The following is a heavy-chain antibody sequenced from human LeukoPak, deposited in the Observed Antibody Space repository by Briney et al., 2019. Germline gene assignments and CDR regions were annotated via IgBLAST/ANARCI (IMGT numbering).Heavy chain of an antibody. V-gene: IGHV3-53*01. CDR2: IYGGGST. J-gene: IGHJ3*02. Sequence: GGSLRLSCEASGFTVSSNYMSWVRQAPGKGLEWVSVIYGGGSTYYADSVKGRFTISRDTSKNTLYLQMNSLRAEDTAVYYCARDNRKWELLRGHHDAFDIWGQGTMVTVSS. D-gene: IGHD1-26*01. CDR1: GFTVSSNY. CDR3: ARDNRKWELLRGHHDAFDI.